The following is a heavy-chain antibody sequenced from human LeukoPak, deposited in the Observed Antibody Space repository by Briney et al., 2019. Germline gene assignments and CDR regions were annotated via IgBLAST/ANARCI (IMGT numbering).Heavy chain of an antibody. J-gene: IGHJ4*02. CDR1: GFTFRSYA. D-gene: IGHD3-22*01. CDR3: AKGREPYYDSSAIDY. V-gene: IGHV3-23*01. CDR2: ISGSSSST. Sequence: PGGSLRLSCAASGFTFRSYAMSWVRQAPGKGLEWVSGISGSSSSTYYADSVKGRFTISRDNSKNTLYLQMNSLRAEDTAVYYCAKGREPYYDSSAIDYWGQGTLVTVSS.